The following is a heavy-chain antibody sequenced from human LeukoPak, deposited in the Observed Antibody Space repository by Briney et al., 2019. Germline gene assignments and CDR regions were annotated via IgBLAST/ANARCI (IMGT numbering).Heavy chain of an antibody. J-gene: IGHJ4*02. D-gene: IGHD2-2*01. Sequence: ASVKVSCKASGYTFSNHGISWVRQAPGQGLEWMGWISADNGNTNYAQKFQGRVTMTTDTSTSTAYMEMRSLRSDDTAVYYCARDLHLVEPLVNFDYWGQGTLVTVFS. V-gene: IGHV1-18*01. CDR2: ISADNGNT. CDR3: ARDLHLVEPLVNFDY. CDR1: GYTFSNHG.